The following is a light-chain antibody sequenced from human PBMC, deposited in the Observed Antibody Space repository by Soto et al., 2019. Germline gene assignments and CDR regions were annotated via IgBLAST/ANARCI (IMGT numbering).Light chain of an antibody. CDR2: DAS. J-gene: IGKJ1*01. CDR1: QDISNY. V-gene: IGKV1-39*01. CDR3: QQSYSTPWT. Sequence: DIQMTQSPSSLSASVGDRVTITCQASQDISNYLNWYQQKLGKAPKLLIYDASNLETGVPSRFSGSGSGTDFTLTISSLQPEDFATYYCQQSYSTPWTFGQGTKVDIK.